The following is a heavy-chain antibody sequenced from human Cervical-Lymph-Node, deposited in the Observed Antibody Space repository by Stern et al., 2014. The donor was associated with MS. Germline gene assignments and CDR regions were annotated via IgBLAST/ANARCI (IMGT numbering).Heavy chain of an antibody. Sequence: QVQLMQSGAEVKKPGASVKVSCKASGYTFTNYALHWVRQAPGQGPEWMGWIHPGNGDAKYSQNFQDRVTITRDTSANTVYMELRSLRVEDTAMYYCARGYSTTYLDYWGQGTLVTVSS. CDR2: IHPGNGDA. CDR3: ARGYSTTYLDY. J-gene: IGHJ4*02. V-gene: IGHV1-3*01. CDR1: GYTFTNYA. D-gene: IGHD6-13*01.